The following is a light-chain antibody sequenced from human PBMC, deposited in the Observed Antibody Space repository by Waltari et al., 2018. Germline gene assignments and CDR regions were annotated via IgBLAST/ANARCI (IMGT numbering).Light chain of an antibody. CDR3: QQYGSSPPWT. Sequence: EIVLTQSPATLSLSPGERATLSCGASQSVNSNYLAWYQQKPGLAPRLLIYDASNRATGIPDRFTGSGSGTDFTLTISRLEPEDFAVYYCQQYGSSPPWTFGQGTKVEIK. V-gene: IGKV3D-20*01. CDR2: DAS. CDR1: QSVNSNY. J-gene: IGKJ1*01.